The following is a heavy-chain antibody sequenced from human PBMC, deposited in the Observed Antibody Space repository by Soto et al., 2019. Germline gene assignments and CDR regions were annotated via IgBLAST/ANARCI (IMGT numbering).Heavy chain of an antibody. V-gene: IGHV4-34*12. J-gene: IGHJ4*02. D-gene: IGHD3-22*01. Sequence: QVQLQQWGAGLLKPSETLSLTCDVSGESFSGYYWSWIRQPPGKGLEWIGQIFHGGGTNYSPSLKSRVTISVDTSKNQFSLELTSLTAADTAVYYCARPHYDSNTFYSFFDYCGQGTLVTVSS. CDR1: GESFSGYY. CDR3: ARPHYDSNTFYSFFDY. CDR2: IFHGGGT.